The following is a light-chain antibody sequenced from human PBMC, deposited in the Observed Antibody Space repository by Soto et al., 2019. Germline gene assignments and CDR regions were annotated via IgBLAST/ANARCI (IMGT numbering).Light chain of an antibody. J-gene: IGKJ2*01. Sequence: EIVLTQSPGTLSLSPGERATLSCRASQSVSSSYLAWYQQKPGQAPWLLIFDASSRATGIPDRFSGSASGTDFTLTITRLEPEDFTVYFCHQYGNSPQTFGQGTKLEIK. CDR2: DAS. V-gene: IGKV3-20*01. CDR3: HQYGNSPQT. CDR1: QSVSSSY.